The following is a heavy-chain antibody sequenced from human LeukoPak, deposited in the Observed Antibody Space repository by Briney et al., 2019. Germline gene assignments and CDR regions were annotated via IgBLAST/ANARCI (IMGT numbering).Heavy chain of an antibody. V-gene: IGHV4-59*01. J-gene: IGHJ5*02. D-gene: IGHD3-10*01. CDR1: GGSISSYY. CDR3: ARGGYYGSGNDFRFDP. CDR2: IHYTGST. Sequence: SETLSLTCTVSGGSISSYYWNWIRQSPGKGLECIGYIHYTGSTNYNPSLKSRVTISVETSKNQFSLKLKSVTAADTAVYYCARGGYYGSGNDFRFDPWGQGTLVTVSS.